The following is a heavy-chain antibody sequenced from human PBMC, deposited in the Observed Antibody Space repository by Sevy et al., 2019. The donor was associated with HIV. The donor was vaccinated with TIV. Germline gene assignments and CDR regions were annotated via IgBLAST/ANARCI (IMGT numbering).Heavy chain of an antibody. CDR2: IYYSGGT. D-gene: IGHD6-13*01. CDR1: GGSISSYY. Sequence: SETLSLTCTVSGGSISSYYWSWIRQPPGKGLEWIGYIYYSGGTNYNPSLKSRVTISVDTSKNQFSLTLSSVTAADTALYYCARESGSSSWYFDYWGQGTLVTVSS. CDR3: ARESGSSSWYFDY. J-gene: IGHJ4*02. V-gene: IGHV4-59*01.